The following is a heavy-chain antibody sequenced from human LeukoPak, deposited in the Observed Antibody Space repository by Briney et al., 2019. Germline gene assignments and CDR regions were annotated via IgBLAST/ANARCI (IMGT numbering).Heavy chain of an antibody. Sequence: LSGGSLRLSCAASGFTFSSYAMSWVRQAPGKGLEWVSAISGSGGSTFYADSVKGRFTISRDNSKNTLYLQMNSLRAEDTAIYYCAKNGDRGAYCSGGSCYPYYYYYIDVWGKGTTVTISS. D-gene: IGHD2-15*01. V-gene: IGHV3-23*01. J-gene: IGHJ6*03. CDR2: ISGSGGST. CDR1: GFTFSSYA. CDR3: AKNGDRGAYCSGGSCYPYYYYYIDV.